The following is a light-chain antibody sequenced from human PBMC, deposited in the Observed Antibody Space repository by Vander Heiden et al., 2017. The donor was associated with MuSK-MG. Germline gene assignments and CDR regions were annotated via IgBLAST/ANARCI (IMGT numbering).Light chain of an antibody. CDR3: MIWHSSAWV. V-gene: IGLV5-45*03. Sequence: QAVLTQPSPLSASPGASASLTCTLRSGINVGTYRIYWYQQKPGSPPQSLLRYKSDSDKQQGSGVPSRFSGSKDASANAGIFLISGLQSEDEADYYCMIWHSSAWVFGGGTKLTVL. J-gene: IGLJ3*02. CDR2: YKSDSDK. CDR1: SGINVGTYR.